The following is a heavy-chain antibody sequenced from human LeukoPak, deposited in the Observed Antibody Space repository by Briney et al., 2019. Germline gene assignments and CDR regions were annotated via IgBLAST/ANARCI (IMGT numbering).Heavy chain of an antibody. CDR2: IYYSGST. Sequence: SQTLSLTCTVSGGSISSGGYYWSWIRQHPGKGLEWIGYIYYSGSTYYIPSLKSRVTISVDTSKNQFSLRLSSVTAADTAVYYCARDGGDFWSGYYRWFDPWGQGTLVTVSS. D-gene: IGHD3-3*01. V-gene: IGHV4-31*03. J-gene: IGHJ5*02. CDR1: GGSISSGGYY. CDR3: ARDGGDFWSGYYRWFDP.